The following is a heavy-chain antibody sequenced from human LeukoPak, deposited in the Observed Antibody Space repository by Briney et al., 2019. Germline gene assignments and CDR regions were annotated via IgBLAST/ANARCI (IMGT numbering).Heavy chain of an antibody. V-gene: IGHV3-7*01. Sequence: GGSLRLSCAASGFTFSSYWMSWVRQVPGKGLEWVASIKQDGSEKYYVDSVKGRFTISRDNAKNSLYLQMNSLRAEDTAVYYCARDPRYSNYALYYCMDVWGKGTTVTVSS. D-gene: IGHD4-11*01. CDR3: ARDPRYSNYALYYCMDV. CDR1: GFTFSSYW. J-gene: IGHJ6*03. CDR2: IKQDGSEK.